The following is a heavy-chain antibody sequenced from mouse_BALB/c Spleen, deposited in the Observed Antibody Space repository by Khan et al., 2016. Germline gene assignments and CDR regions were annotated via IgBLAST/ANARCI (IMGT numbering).Heavy chain of an antibody. Sequence: EVRRLASGGGLVQPGGSLKLSCAASGFDFSRYWMSWVRQAPGKGLEWIGELNPDSSTINYTPSLKDKFIISRANAKNTLYLQMSKVRSDATSLYYCARQGDYGYDVYWGQGTTLTVSS. CDR1: GFDFSRYW. J-gene: IGHJ2*01. CDR3: ARQGDYGYDVY. CDR2: LNPDSSTI. D-gene: IGHD2-2*01. V-gene: IGHV4-1*02.